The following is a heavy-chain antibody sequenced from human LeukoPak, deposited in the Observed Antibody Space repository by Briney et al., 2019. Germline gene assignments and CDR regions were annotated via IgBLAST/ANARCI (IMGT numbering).Heavy chain of an antibody. CDR2: INPNSGGT. CDR1: GYTFTGYY. V-gene: IGHV1-2*02. Sequence: ASAKVSCKASGYTFTGYYMHWVRQAPGQGLEWMGWINPNSGGTNYAQKFQGRVTMTRDTSISTAYMELSRLRSDDTAVYYCARERLHCSGGSCYSVSSWFDPWGQGTLVTVSS. CDR3: ARERLHCSGGSCYSVSSWFDP. J-gene: IGHJ5*02. D-gene: IGHD2-15*01.